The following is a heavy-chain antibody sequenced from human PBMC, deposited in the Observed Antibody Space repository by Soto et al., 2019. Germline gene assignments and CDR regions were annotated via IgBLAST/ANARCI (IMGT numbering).Heavy chain of an antibody. CDR3: ARTLDDSGGEIDYYFYGMDV. CDR1: GGTFSSYA. D-gene: IGHD4-17*01. Sequence: SVKVSCKASGGTFSSYAISWVRQAPGQGLEWMGGIIPIFGTANYAQKFQGRVTITADESTSTAYMELSSLRSEDTAVYYCARTLDDSGGEIDYYFYGMDVWGQGTTVTVYS. CDR2: IIPIFGTA. J-gene: IGHJ6*02. V-gene: IGHV1-69*13.